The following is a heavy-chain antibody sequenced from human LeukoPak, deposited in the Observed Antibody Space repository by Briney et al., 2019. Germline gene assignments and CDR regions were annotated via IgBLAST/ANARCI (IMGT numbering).Heavy chain of an antibody. D-gene: IGHD2-2*01. CDR2: ISSSSSTI. J-gene: IGHJ4*02. V-gene: IGHV3-48*04. CDR3: ARDHVPAAARCFDY. Sequence: GGSLRLSFAASGFAFSKYAMMWVRQAPGKGLEWVSYISSSSSTIYYADSVKGRFTISRDNAKNSLYLQMNSLRAEDTAVYYCARDHVPAAARCFDYWGQGTLVTVSS. CDR1: GFAFSKYA.